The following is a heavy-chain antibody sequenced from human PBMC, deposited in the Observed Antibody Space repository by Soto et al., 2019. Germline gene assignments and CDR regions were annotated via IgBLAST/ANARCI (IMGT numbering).Heavy chain of an antibody. Sequence: QVQLVQSGAEVKKPGSSVKVSCKASGGTFSSDTISWVRQAPGQGLEWMGRIIPILGIANYAQKFQGRVQITADKSTSTAYMELSSRRSEDTAVYYCAGVGKGSGWYYWGQGTLVTVSS. CDR1: GGTFSSDT. CDR3: AGVGKGSGWYY. V-gene: IGHV1-69*02. J-gene: IGHJ4*02. D-gene: IGHD6-19*01. CDR2: IIPILGIA.